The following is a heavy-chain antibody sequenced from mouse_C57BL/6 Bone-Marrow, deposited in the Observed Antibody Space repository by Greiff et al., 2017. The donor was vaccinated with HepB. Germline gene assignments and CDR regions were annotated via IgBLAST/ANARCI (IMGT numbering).Heavy chain of an antibody. CDR2: IDPSDSYT. CDR1: GYTFTSYW. Sequence: QVHVKQPGAELVMPGASVKLSCKASGYTFTSYWMHWVKQRPGQGLEWIGEIDPSDSYTNYNQKFKGKSTLTVDKSSSTAYMQLSSLTSEDSAVYYCARSGHVAYWGQGTLVTVSA. CDR3: ARSGHVAY. D-gene: IGHD3-1*01. V-gene: IGHV1-69*01. J-gene: IGHJ3*01.